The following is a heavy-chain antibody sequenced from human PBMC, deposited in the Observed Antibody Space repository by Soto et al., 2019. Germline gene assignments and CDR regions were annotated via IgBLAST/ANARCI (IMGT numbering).Heavy chain of an antibody. CDR1: GFAFSNYA. CDR2: ISVSGGST. J-gene: IGHJ3*02. D-gene: IGHD3-10*01. V-gene: IGHV3-23*01. Sequence: EVQLLESGGGLVQPGGSLRLSCADSGFAFSNYAMSWVRQAPGKGLEWVSSISVSGGSTYYADSVKGRFTISRDNSRNTLYLQMNSLRAEDTAVYYCAKGGYYGSGTYRPFDIWGQGTMVTVSS. CDR3: AKGGYYGSGTYRPFDI.